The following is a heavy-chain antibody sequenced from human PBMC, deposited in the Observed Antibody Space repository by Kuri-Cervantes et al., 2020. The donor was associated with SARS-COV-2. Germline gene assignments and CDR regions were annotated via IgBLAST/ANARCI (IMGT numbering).Heavy chain of an antibody. CDR2: IRSKAYGGTT. J-gene: IGHJ6*02. D-gene: IGHD3-3*01. CDR3: TRYDFWSGQAYYYYGMDV. Sequence: GGSLRLSCTASGFTFGDYAMSWFRQAPGKGLEWVGFIRSKAYGGTTEYAASVKGRFTISRDDSKSIAYLQMNSLKTEDTAVYYCTRYDFWSGQAYYYYGMDVWGQGTTVTVSS. V-gene: IGHV3-49*03. CDR1: GFTFGDYA.